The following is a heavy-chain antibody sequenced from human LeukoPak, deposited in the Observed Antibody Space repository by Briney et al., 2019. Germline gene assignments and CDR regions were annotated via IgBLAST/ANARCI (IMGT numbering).Heavy chain of an antibody. CDR2: IYSGGST. Sequence: GGSLRLSCAASGFTVSSNYMSWVRQAPGKGLEWVSVIYSGGSTYYADSVKGRFTISRDNSKNTLYLQMNSLRAEDTAVYHCARDNGRGWYYFDYWGQGTLVTVSS. D-gene: IGHD6-19*01. CDR1: GFTVSSNY. V-gene: IGHV3-53*01. J-gene: IGHJ4*02. CDR3: ARDNGRGWYYFDY.